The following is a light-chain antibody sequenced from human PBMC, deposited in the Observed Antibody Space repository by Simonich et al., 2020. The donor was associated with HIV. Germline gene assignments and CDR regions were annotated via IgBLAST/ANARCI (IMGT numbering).Light chain of an antibody. J-gene: IGKJ3*01. CDR3: QHYNNGPLT. Sequence: EIVMMQSPATLSVSPGERATHSCRASQSISSSLAWYQQKPGQAPRLLIYGASTRAIGIPARFSGSGSGTEFTLTISSMQSEDFADYYCQHYNNGPLTFGPGTKVDIK. CDR1: QSISSS. CDR2: GAS. V-gene: IGKV3-15*01.